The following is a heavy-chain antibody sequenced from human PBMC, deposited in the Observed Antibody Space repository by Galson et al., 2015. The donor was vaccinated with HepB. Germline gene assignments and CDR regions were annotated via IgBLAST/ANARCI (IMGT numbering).Heavy chain of an antibody. CDR2: IDPSDSYT. CDR1: GYSFTSYW. D-gene: IGHD3-9*01. Sequence: QSGAEVKKPGESLRISCKGSGYSFTSYWISWVRQMPGKGLEWMGRIDPSDSYTNYSPSFQGHVTISADKSISTAYLQWSSLKASDTAMYYCARHGGYDILTPYYYGMDVWGQGTTVTVSS. V-gene: IGHV5-10-1*01. CDR3: ARHGGYDILTPYYYGMDV. J-gene: IGHJ6*02.